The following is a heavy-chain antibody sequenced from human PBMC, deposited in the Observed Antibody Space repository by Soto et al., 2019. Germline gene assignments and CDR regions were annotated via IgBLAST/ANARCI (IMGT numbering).Heavy chain of an antibody. V-gene: IGHV1-3*01. CDR1: GYTFTSYA. CDR3: ARDLWDFWSGAYDY. CDR2: INAGNGNT. J-gene: IGHJ4*02. Sequence: ASVKVSCKASGYTFTSYAMHWVRQAPGQRLEWMGWINAGNGNTKYSQKFQGRVTITRDTSASTAYMELSSLRSEDTAVYYCARDLWDFWSGAYDYWGQGTLVTVSS. D-gene: IGHD3-3*01.